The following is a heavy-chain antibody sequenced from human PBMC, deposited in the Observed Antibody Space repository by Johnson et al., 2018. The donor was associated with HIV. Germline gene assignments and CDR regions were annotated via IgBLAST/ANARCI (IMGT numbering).Heavy chain of an antibody. J-gene: IGHJ3*02. Sequence: QVQLVESGGGVVQPGKSLRLSCAASGFTFSGYAIHWVRQAPGKGLEWVAVIWYDGSNKYYADSVKGRFTISRDNSKNTIYLKMNSLRVEDTAVYYCAREDTWGDAFDIWGQGTMVTVSS. CDR1: GFTFSGYA. CDR3: AREDTWGDAFDI. CDR2: IWYDGSNK. D-gene: IGHD5-18*01. V-gene: IGHV3-33*01.